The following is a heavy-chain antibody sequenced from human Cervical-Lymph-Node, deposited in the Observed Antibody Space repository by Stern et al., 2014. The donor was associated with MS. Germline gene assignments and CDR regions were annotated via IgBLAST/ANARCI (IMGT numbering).Heavy chain of an antibody. CDR3: ARVRFYGSGIYYALGDGMDV. CDR2: MNPNSGNK. J-gene: IGHJ6*02. D-gene: IGHD3-10*01. V-gene: IGHV1-8*01. CDR1: GYTFTNYN. Sequence: QVQLVESGAEVKKPGASVKVSCKASGYTFTNYNIDWVRQATGQGLEWMGWMNPNSGNKGYAQRFQGRVTMTRDTSTSTAYMELSSLKAEDTAVYYCARVRFYGSGIYYALGDGMDVWGQGTTVTGSS.